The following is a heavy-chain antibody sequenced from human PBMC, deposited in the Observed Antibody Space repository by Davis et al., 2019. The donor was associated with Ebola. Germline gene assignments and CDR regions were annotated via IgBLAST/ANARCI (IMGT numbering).Heavy chain of an antibody. V-gene: IGHV3-48*03. Sequence: GGSLRLSCAASGFTFSSYEMNWVRQAPGKGLEWVSYISSSGSTIYYADSVKGRFTISRDNAKNSLYLQMNSLRAEDTAVYYCAREVYDYVWGSYRYPWFDPWGQGTLVTVSS. D-gene: IGHD3-16*02. J-gene: IGHJ5*02. CDR3: AREVYDYVWGSYRYPWFDP. CDR1: GFTFSSYE. CDR2: ISSSGSTI.